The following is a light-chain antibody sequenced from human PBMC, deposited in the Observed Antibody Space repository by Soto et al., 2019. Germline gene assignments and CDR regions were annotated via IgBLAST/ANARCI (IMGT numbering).Light chain of an antibody. V-gene: IGLV1-40*01. CDR1: SSNIGANYD. CDR3: QSHDTKLDSVV. CDR2: GNT. J-gene: IGLJ2*01. Sequence: QSVLTQPTSVSGAPGQTVTISCAGSSSNIGANYDVNWYQQLPGTAPKVLIYGNTNRPSGVPDRFSASKSGTSASLAITGLQAEDEADYYCQSHDTKLDSVVFGGGPKLTVL.